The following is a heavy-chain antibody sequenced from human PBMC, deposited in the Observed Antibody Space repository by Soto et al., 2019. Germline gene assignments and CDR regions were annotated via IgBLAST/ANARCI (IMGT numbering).Heavy chain of an antibody. V-gene: IGHV3-21*01. CDR2: ISSSSSYI. Sequence: EVQLVESGGGLVKPGGSLRLSCAASGFTFSSYSMNWVRQAPGKGLEWVSSISSSSSYIYYADSVKGRFTISRDNAKNSLYLQMNSLRAEDTAVYYCARAPAEVVPAADFDYWGQGTLVTVSS. J-gene: IGHJ4*02. D-gene: IGHD2-2*01. CDR3: ARAPAEVVPAADFDY. CDR1: GFTFSSYS.